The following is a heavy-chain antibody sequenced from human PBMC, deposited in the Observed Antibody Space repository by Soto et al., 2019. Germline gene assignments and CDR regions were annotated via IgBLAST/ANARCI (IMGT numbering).Heavy chain of an antibody. CDR3: AKDVDIVATESEVVDY. CDR1: GFTFSSYG. D-gene: IGHD5-12*01. CDR2: ISYDGSNK. J-gene: IGHJ4*02. V-gene: IGHV3-30*18. Sequence: HPGGSLRLSCAASGFTFSSYGMHWVRTATGKGLEWVAVISYDGSNKYYADSVKGRFTISRDNSKNTLYLQMNSLRAEDTAVYYCAKDVDIVATESEVVDYWGQGTLVTVSS.